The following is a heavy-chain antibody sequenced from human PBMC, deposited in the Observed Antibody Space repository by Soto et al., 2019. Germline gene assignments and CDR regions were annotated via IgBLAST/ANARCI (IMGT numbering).Heavy chain of an antibody. Sequence: QVQLQESGPGLVKPSQTLSLTCTVSGGSISSGGYYWSWIRQHPGKGLEWIGYIYYSGSTYYNPSLKSRVTISVDTSKNQFSLKLSSVTAADTAVYYCAREGGGITIFGVVTHLHSWYFDLWGRGTLVTVSS. V-gene: IGHV4-31*03. CDR2: IYYSGST. CDR3: AREGGGITIFGVVTHLHSWYFDL. CDR1: GGSISSGGYY. D-gene: IGHD3-3*01. J-gene: IGHJ2*01.